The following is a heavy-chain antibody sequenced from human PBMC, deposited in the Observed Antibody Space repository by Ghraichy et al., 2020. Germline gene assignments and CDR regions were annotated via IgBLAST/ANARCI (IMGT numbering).Heavy chain of an antibody. CDR1: GFTFSSFA. CDR2: IVTSGSFT. D-gene: IGHD6-19*01. Sequence: GGSLRLSCAASGFTFSSFAMSWVRQAPGKGLIWVSTIVTSGSFTYDADSVKGRFTISRDNSKNTLFLQMNSLRADDTAVYYCARLTVAATGIDHWGQGTLVTV. V-gene: IGHV3-23*01. J-gene: IGHJ4*02. CDR3: ARLTVAATGIDH.